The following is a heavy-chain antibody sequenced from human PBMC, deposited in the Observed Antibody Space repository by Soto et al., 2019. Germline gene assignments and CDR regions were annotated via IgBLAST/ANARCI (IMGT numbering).Heavy chain of an antibody. D-gene: IGHD1-1*01. CDR3: ARDNWNSY. CDR1: GFTFNIYW. Sequence: EVQLVESGGGLVQPGGSLRLSCVASGFTFNIYWMHRVRQAPGKGLEWVSRIDNDGSATTYADSVKGRFTISRDNAKNTLFLQMNTLRVDDTAVYYCARDNWNSYWGQGTLVTVSS. V-gene: IGHV3-74*01. J-gene: IGHJ4*02. CDR2: IDNDGSAT.